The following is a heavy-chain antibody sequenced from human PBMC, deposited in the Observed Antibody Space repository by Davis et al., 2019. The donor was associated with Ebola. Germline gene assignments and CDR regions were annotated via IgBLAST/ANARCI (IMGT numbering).Heavy chain of an antibody. J-gene: IGHJ4*02. CDR2: ISYDGSNK. CDR1: GFVFSSYG. D-gene: IGHD6-13*01. CDR3: AKLGGSSSSWYGHPGEVDY. V-gene: IGHV3-30*18. Sequence: GESLKISCAASGFVFSSYGMHWVRQAPGKGLEWVAVISYDGSNKYYADSVKGRFTISRDNSKNTLYLQMNSLRAEDTAVYYCAKLGGSSSSWYGHPGEVDYWGQGTLVTVSS.